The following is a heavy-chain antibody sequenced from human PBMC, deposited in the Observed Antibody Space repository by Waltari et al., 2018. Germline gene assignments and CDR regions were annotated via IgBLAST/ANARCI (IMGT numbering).Heavy chain of an antibody. V-gene: IGHV4-39*07. CDR2: ISYSGTT. CDR1: GGSISSGSYY. J-gene: IGHJ5*02. Sequence: QLQLQESGPGLVKPSETLSLTCTVSGGSISSGSYYWGWIRQPPGKGLESIGYISYSGTTYYNLSLKSRVTMSVDTSRDQYSLSLRSMAAADTAVYYCARYYGNGEGWLDPWGQGTLVTVSS. CDR3: ARYYGNGEGWLDP. D-gene: IGHD3-3*01.